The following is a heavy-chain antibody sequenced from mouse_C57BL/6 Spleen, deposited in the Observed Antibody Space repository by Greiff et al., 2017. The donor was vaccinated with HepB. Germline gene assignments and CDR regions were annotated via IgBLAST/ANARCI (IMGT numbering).Heavy chain of an antibody. J-gene: IGHJ3*01. Sequence: VKLVESGAELARPGASVKMSCKASGYTFTSYTMHWVKQRPGQGLEWIGYINPSSGYTKYNQKFKDKATLTADKSSSTAYMQLSSLTSEDSAVYYCARSDWDVGAWFAYWGQGTLVTVSA. V-gene: IGHV1-4*01. CDR2: INPSSGYT. D-gene: IGHD4-1*01. CDR1: GYTFTSYT. CDR3: ARSDWDVGAWFAY.